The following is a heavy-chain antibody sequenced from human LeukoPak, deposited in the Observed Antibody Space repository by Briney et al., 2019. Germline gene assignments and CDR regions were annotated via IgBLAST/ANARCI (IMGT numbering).Heavy chain of an antibody. V-gene: IGHV4-34*01. CDR2: INHSGST. D-gene: IGHD3-3*01. Sequence: PSETLSLTCAVYGGSFSGYYWSWLRQPPGKGLEWIGEINHSGSTNYNPSLKSRVTISVDTSKNQFSLKLSSVTAADTAVYYCALYDFWSGYSTYWGQRTLVTVSS. J-gene: IGHJ4*02. CDR3: ALYDFWSGYSTY. CDR1: GGSFSGYY.